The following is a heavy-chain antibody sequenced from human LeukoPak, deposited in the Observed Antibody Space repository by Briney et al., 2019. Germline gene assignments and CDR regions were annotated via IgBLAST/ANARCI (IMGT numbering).Heavy chain of an antibody. D-gene: IGHD6-13*01. CDR2: IRYDGSNK. CDR3: AKDHSNIAAARGLDY. CDR1: GFTFSSYG. Sequence: GGSLRLSCAASGFTFSSYGMHWVRQAPGKGLEWVAFIRYDGSNKYYADSVKGRFTISRDNSKNTLYLQMNSLRAEDTAVYYCAKDHSNIAAARGLDYWGQGTLVTVSS. V-gene: IGHV3-30*02. J-gene: IGHJ4*02.